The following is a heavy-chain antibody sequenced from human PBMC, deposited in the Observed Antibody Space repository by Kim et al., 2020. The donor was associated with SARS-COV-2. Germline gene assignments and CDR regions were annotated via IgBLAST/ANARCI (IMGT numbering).Heavy chain of an antibody. CDR3: ARDLIAAGWFDP. V-gene: IGHV4-59*13. Sequence: SETLSLTCTVSGGSISSYYWSWIRQPPGKGLEWIGYIYYSGSTNYNPSLKSRVTISVDTSKNQFSLKLSSVTAADTAVYYCARDLIAAGWFDPCGQGTLVTVSS. J-gene: IGHJ5*02. CDR2: IYYSGST. D-gene: IGHD6-13*01. CDR1: GGSISSYY.